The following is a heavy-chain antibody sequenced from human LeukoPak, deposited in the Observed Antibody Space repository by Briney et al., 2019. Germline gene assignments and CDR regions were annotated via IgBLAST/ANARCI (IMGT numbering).Heavy chain of an antibody. CDR3: ARYCSSTSCYRPP. Sequence: AGGSLRLSCAASGFTFSDYYMTWLRQAPGKGLEWVGRIKSKTEGGTTDYAAPVKGRFTISRDDSKNTLYLHLNSLKTEDTAVYYCARYCSSTSCYRPPWGQGTLVTVSS. V-gene: IGHV3-15*01. CDR2: IKSKTEGGTT. CDR1: GFTFSDYY. J-gene: IGHJ5*02. D-gene: IGHD2-2*02.